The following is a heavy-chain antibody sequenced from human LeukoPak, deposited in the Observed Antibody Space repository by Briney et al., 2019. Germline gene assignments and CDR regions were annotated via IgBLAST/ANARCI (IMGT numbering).Heavy chain of an antibody. CDR1: GYTFTSYD. D-gene: IGHD4-17*01. V-gene: IGHV1-8*03. CDR3: ARDSTTVTKLYYYYYMDV. J-gene: IGHJ6*03. Sequence: ASVKVSCKASGYTFTSYDINWVRQATGQGLEWMGWMNPNSGNTGYAQKFQGRVTITRNTSISTAYMDPSSLRSEDTAVYYCARDSTTVTKLYYYYYMDVWGKGTTVTVSS. CDR2: MNPNSGNT.